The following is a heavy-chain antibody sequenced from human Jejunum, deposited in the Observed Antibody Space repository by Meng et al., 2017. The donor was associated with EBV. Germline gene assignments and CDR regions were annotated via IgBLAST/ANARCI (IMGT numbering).Heavy chain of an antibody. CDR2: INGGGGST. J-gene: IGHJ4*02. CDR1: GFTFSSDG. CDR3: AKLLKY. V-gene: IGHV3-23*01. Sequence: LMGPGGGLVQPGGSLRLSCIASGFTFSSDGMSWVRQAPGKGLDWVSTINGGGGSTFYADSVKGRFTISRDLSNNTLYLQMNSLRAEDTAIYYCAKLLKYWGQGTLVTVSS.